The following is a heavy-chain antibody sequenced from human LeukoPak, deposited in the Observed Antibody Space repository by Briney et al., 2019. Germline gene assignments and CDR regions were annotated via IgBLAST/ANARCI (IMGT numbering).Heavy chain of an antibody. J-gene: IGHJ4*02. CDR3: AREEPAGSIDY. Sequence: GGSLRLCCAVSGFVFSSHPMHWVRQAPGKGLECVSAISNSGGSTYYANSVKGRFTISRDNSKNTLYLQMDSLRAEDTALYYCAREEPAGSIDYWGQGILVTVSP. D-gene: IGHD1-14*01. CDR1: GFVFSSHP. V-gene: IGHV3-64*01. CDR2: ISNSGGST.